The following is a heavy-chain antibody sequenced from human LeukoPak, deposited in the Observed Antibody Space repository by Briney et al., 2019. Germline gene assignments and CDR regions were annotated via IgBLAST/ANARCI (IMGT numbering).Heavy chain of an antibody. D-gene: IGHD2-2*01. J-gene: IGHJ2*01. CDR3: AREGGYCSSTSCYRPHYWYFDL. CDR1: GGSFSGYY. Sequence: SETLSLTCAVYGGSFSGYYWSWIRQPPGKGLEWIGEINHSGSTNYNPSLKSRVTISVDTSKNQFSLKLSSVTAADTAVYYCAREGGYCSSTSCYRPHYWYFDLWGRGTLVTVSS. CDR2: INHSGST. V-gene: IGHV4-34*01.